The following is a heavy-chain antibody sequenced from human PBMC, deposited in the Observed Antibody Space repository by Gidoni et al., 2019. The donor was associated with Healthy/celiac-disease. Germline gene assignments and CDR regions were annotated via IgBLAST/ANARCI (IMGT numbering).Heavy chain of an antibody. CDR2: IYYSGST. J-gene: IGHJ5*02. D-gene: IGHD3-10*01. V-gene: IGHV4-59*01. CDR3: ARGHFGESYRWFDP. Sequence: QVQLQESGPGLVKPSETLSLTCTVSGGSLSSYYWRWIRQPPGKGLEWIGYIYYSGSTNYNPSLKSRVTISVDTSKNQFSLKLSSVTAADTAVYYCARGHFGESYRWFDPWGQGTLVTVSS. CDR1: GGSLSSYY.